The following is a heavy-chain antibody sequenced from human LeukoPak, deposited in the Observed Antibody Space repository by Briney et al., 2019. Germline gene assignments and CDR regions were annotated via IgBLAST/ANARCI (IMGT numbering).Heavy chain of an antibody. J-gene: IGHJ4*02. D-gene: IGHD6-6*01. V-gene: IGHV3-23*01. CDR3: AKDLLVYSTSSGGYFDY. CDR2: ISGNGGRT. Sequence: GGSLRLSCAASGFTFSSYAMSWVRQAPGKGLEWVSSISGNGGRTHYADSVKGRFTISRDNSNNTPYLPMNSLRVEDTAVYYCAKDLLVYSTSSGGYFDYWGQGTLVTVSS. CDR1: GFTFSSYA.